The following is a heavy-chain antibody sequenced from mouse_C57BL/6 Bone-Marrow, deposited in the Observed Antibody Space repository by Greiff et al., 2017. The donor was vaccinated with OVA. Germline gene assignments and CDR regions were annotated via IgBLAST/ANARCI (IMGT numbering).Heavy chain of an antibody. CDR3: ARLEDYAWFAY. V-gene: IGHV5-12*01. J-gene: IGHJ3*01. D-gene: IGHD2-4*01. CDR2: ISNGGGST. Sequence: EVQGVESGGGLVQPGGSLKLSCAASGFTFSDYYMYWVRQTPEKRLEWVAYISNGGGSTYYPDTVKGRFTISRDNAKNTLYLQMSRLKSEDTAMYYCARLEDYAWFAYWGQGTLVTVSA. CDR1: GFTFSDYY.